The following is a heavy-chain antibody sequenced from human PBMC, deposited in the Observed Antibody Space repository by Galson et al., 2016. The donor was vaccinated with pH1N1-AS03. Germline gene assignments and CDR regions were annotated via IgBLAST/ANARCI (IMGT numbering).Heavy chain of an antibody. CDR2: ISSHGKID. CDR3: AKEGSGSVSKFAFDI. V-gene: IGHV3-30*18. D-gene: IGHD3-10*01. Sequence: SLRLSCAASGFIFSNHGMHWVRQAPGKGLEWVAGISSHGKIDYYADSVRGRFTVSRDNSNSTLYLQMDSLRAEDRAVYYCAKEGSGSVSKFAFDIWGQGTIVTVSS. CDR1: GFIFSNHG. J-gene: IGHJ3*02.